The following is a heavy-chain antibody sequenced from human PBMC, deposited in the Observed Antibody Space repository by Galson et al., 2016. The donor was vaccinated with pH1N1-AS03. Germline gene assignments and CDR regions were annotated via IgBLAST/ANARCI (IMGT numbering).Heavy chain of an antibody. J-gene: IGHJ6*02. CDR3: ARERWQRHDSGYYGMDV. Sequence: SVKVSCKASGYTFTSYGISWVRQAPGQGLEWMGWISAYNGNTNYAQKLQGRVTMTTDTSTSTAYMELRSLRSDDTAVYYCARERWQRHDSGYYGMDVWGRGTTVTVSS. CDR2: ISAYNGNT. CDR1: GYTFTSYG. D-gene: IGHD6-25*01. V-gene: IGHV1-18*01.